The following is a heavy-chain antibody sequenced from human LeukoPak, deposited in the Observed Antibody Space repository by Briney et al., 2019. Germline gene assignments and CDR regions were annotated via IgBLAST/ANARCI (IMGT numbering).Heavy chain of an antibody. CDR3: VKDQREAYSSGWSRDFDY. J-gene: IGHJ4*02. Sequence: GGSLRLSCTASGFTFGDYAMSWVRQAPGKGLEWVSYISSSGSTIYYADSVKGRFTISRDNSKNTLYLQLNSLRAEDTAVYYCVKDQREAYSSGWSRDFDYWGQGTLVTVSS. D-gene: IGHD6-19*01. V-gene: IGHV3-48*01. CDR1: GFTFGDYA. CDR2: ISSSGSTI.